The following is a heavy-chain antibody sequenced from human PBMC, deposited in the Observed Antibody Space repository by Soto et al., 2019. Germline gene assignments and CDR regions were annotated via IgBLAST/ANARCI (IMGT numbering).Heavy chain of an antibody. CDR3: AKAVRDWSGYFSDY. CDR1: GFTFSTSP. J-gene: IGHJ4*02. CDR2: ISGSGGST. Sequence: EVQLLESGGGLVQPGGSLRLSCAASGFTFSTSPMSWVRQAPGKGLEWVSSISGSGGSTYYADSVKGRFTISRDNSKNTLYLQMNSLRAEDTAVYYCAKAVRDWSGYFSDYWGQGTLVTVSS. V-gene: IGHV3-23*01. D-gene: IGHD3-3*01.